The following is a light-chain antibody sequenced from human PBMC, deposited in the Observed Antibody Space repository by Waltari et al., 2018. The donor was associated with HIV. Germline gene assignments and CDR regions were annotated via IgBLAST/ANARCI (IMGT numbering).Light chain of an antibody. J-gene: IGLJ1*01. V-gene: IGLV2-8*01. CDR2: EVS. Sequence: QSALTQPPSASGSPGQSVTLSCTGTSSDVGGYNYVSWYQQHPGKAPKLMIYEVSKRPSGVPDRFAGSKSGNTASLTVSGLQAEDEADYYCSSYAGSTPYVFGTGTKVTVL. CDR1: SSDVGGYNY. CDR3: SSYAGSTPYV.